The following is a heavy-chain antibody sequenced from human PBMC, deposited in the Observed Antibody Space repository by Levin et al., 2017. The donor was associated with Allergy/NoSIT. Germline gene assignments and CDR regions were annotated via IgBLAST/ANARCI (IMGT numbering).Heavy chain of an antibody. V-gene: IGHV4-34*01. CDR3: AREGYGSGSYYPYYYYYYMDG. CDR1: GGSFSGYY. Sequence: SETLSLTCAVYGGSFSGYYWSRIRQPPGKGLEWIGEINHSGSTNYNPSLKSRVTISVDTSKNQFSLKLSSVTAADTAVYYCAREGYGSGSYYPYYYYYYMDGWGKGTTVTVSS. CDR2: INHSGST. D-gene: IGHD3-10*01. J-gene: IGHJ6*03.